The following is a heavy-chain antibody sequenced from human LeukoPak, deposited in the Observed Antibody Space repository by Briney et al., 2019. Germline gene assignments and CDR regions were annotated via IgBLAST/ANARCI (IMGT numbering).Heavy chain of an antibody. CDR3: ARDYYDILTGYWDGMDV. Sequence: SETLSLTCTVSGGSISSSSYYWGWIRQPPGKGLEWIGSIYYSGSTYYNPSLKSRVTISVDTSKNQFSLKLSSVTAADTAVYNCARDYYDILTGYWDGMDVWGQGTTVTVSS. D-gene: IGHD3-9*01. CDR1: GGSISSSSYY. V-gene: IGHV4-39*02. CDR2: IYYSGST. J-gene: IGHJ6*02.